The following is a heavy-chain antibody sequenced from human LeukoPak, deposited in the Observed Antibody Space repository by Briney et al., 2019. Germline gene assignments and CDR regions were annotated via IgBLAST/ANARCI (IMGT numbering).Heavy chain of an antibody. CDR3: ARVTDVPFDI. V-gene: IGHV3-30*14. J-gene: IGHJ3*02. CDR1: GFTFSSYA. Sequence: GGSLRLSCAASGFTFSSYAMHWVRQAPGKGLEWVAVISYDGSNKYYADSVKGRFTISRDNSKNTLYLQMNSLGAEDTAVYYCARVTDVPFDIWGQGTMVTVSS. D-gene: IGHD1-14*01. CDR2: ISYDGSNK.